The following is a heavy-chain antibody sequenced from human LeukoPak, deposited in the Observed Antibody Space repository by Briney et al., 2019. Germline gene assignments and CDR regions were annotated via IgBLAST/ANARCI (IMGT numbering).Heavy chain of an antibody. Sequence: SETLSLTCTVSGGSISSYYWSWIRQPPGKGLEWIGYIYYSGSTNYNPSLNSRVTISVDTSKNQFSLKLSSVTAADTAVYYCARALWGDYVGFDFWGQGTLVTVSS. D-gene: IGHD4-17*01. CDR2: IYYSGST. CDR1: GGSISSYY. CDR3: ARALWGDYVGFDF. V-gene: IGHV4-59*01. J-gene: IGHJ4*02.